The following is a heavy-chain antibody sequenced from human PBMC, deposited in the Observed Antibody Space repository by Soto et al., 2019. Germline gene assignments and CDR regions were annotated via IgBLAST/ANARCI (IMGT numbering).Heavy chain of an antibody. Sequence: GGSLRLSCAASGFTFGSYWMSWVRQAPGKGLEWVANINQGGREKNYVDSVKGRFSISRDDAEKSHHLQMNSLRAEDTAVYYCAKYGSGSYGAYALDIWGQGTMVTVSS. D-gene: IGHD3-10*01. V-gene: IGHV3-7*01. CDR1: GFTFGSYW. J-gene: IGHJ3*02. CDR2: INQGGREK. CDR3: AKYGSGSYGAYALDI.